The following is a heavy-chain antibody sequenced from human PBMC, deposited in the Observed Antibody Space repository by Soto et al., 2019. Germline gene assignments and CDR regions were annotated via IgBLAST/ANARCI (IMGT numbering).Heavy chain of an antibody. Sequence: QITLKESSPTLVKATQTLTLTCTFSWFSLSTSGVGVGWIRLPPGKALEWLALIYWYGHNRYTPSLQSRLALTTGTPKNHVVLTLTSRDPVDTATYYCAHQMTGAECDYWSQGTLFTVSS. CDR3: AHQMTGAECDY. V-gene: IGHV2-5*01. J-gene: IGHJ4*02. CDR2: IYWYGHN. CDR1: WFSLSTSGVG. D-gene: IGHD3-3*01.